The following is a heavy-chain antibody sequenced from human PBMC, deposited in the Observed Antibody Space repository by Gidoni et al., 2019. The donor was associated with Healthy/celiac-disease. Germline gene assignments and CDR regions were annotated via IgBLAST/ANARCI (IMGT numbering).Heavy chain of an antibody. Sequence: EVQLVESGGGLVKPGGSLRLSCAASGFTFSNAWMSWVRQAPGKGLEWVGRIKSKTDGGTTDYAAPVKGRFTISRDDSKNTLYLQMNSLKTEDTAVYYCTTSDYYDSSGYYYVDYWGQGTLVTVSS. J-gene: IGHJ4*02. CDR1: GFTFSNAW. V-gene: IGHV3-15*01. CDR2: IKSKTDGGTT. D-gene: IGHD3-22*01. CDR3: TTSDYYDSSGYYYVDY.